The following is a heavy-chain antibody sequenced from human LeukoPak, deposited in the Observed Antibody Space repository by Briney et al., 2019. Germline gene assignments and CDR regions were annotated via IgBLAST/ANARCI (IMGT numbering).Heavy chain of an antibody. CDR3: ARLDSSGYYASVDNDAFDF. V-gene: IGHV5-51*01. J-gene: IGHJ3*01. Sequence: GESLKISCKGSGYSFTTYWIGWLRQMPGKGLEWMGIIYPGDSDTRYSPSFQGQVTISADRSISTAYLQWSSLKASDTAKYYCARLDSSGYYASVDNDAFDFWGQGTMVTVSS. D-gene: IGHD6-19*01. CDR1: GYSFTTYW. CDR2: IYPGDSDT.